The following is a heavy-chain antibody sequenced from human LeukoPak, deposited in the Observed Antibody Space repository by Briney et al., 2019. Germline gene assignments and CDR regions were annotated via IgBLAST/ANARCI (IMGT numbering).Heavy chain of an antibody. Sequence: SETLSLTCSVSGDSISRSDSYWDWIRQPPGKGLEWIGTIYYSGRTYYSPSLKSRVTMSIDTSNNQFSLNLRSVTATDTAVYYCARRRYYDGSGYLEWGQGTLLSVSS. CDR2: IYYSGRT. V-gene: IGHV4-39*01. CDR1: GDSISRSDSY. J-gene: IGHJ1*01. CDR3: ARRRYYDGSGYLE. D-gene: IGHD3-22*01.